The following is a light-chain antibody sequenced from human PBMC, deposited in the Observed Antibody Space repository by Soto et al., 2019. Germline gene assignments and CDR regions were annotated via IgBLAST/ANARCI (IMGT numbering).Light chain of an antibody. CDR2: DDN. CDR1: RSDVGGYNL. V-gene: IGLV2-23*01. Sequence: QSALTQPASVSVSPGQSIPMSCNGSRSDVGGYNLVSWYQQHPGKDPKLLISDDNKRPSGVSDRFSGSKSGNTASLTISGLQAEDEGDYYCSSYAGRITLVFGGGTKLTVL. CDR3: SSYAGRITLV. J-gene: IGLJ2*01.